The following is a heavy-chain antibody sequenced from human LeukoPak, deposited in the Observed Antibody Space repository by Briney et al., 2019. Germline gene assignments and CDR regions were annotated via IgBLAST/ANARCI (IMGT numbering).Heavy chain of an antibody. CDR2: ISAYNGNT. V-gene: IGHV1-18*01. Sequence: GASVKVSCKASGYTFTSYGISWVRQAPGQGLEWMGWISAYNGNTNYAQELQGRVTMTTDTSTSTAYMELRSLRSDDTAVYYCARTYLNIAAAGTVYGMDVWGQGTTVTVSS. J-gene: IGHJ6*02. D-gene: IGHD6-13*01. CDR1: GYTFTSYG. CDR3: ARTYLNIAAAGTVYGMDV.